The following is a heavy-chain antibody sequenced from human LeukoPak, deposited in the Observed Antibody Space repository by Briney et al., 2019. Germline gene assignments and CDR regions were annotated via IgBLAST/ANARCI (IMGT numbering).Heavy chain of an antibody. CDR3: ASSKDYYGSGSYKDY. D-gene: IGHD3-10*01. CDR1: GFTFSSYG. V-gene: IGHV3-33*01. Sequence: PGRSLRLSCAASGFTFSSYGMHWVRQAPGKGLKWVAVVWYDGSNKYYADSVKGRFTISRDNSKNTLYLQMNSLRAEHTAVYYCASSKDYYGSGSYKDYWGQGTLVTVSS. CDR2: VWYDGSNK. J-gene: IGHJ4*02.